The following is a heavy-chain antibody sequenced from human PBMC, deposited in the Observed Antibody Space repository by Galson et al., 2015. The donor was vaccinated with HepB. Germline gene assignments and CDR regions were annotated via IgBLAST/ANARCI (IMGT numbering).Heavy chain of an antibody. Sequence: SLRLSCAASGFTVSSDYMSWVRQAPGKGLEWVSVISFDGSKDYYADSVKGRFTIPRDNFKNTLYLQMNSLRAEDTAVYNCAKGDRYYGPGSYYISSPDAFDIWGQGTLVTVSS. CDR1: GFTVSSDY. V-gene: IGHV3-30*18. D-gene: IGHD3-10*01. CDR3: AKGDRYYGPGSYYISSPDAFDI. J-gene: IGHJ3*02. CDR2: ISFDGSKD.